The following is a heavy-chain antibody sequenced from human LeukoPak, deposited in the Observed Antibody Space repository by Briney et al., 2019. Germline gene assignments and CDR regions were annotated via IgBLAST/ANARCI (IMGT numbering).Heavy chain of an antibody. D-gene: IGHD3-10*01. CDR1: GGSISSSSYY. CDR3: ARGSNYYGSGSYSENAFDI. V-gene: IGHV4-39*07. J-gene: IGHJ3*02. Sequence: PSETLSLTCTVSGGSISSSSYYWGWIRQPPGKGLEWIGSIYYSGSTYYNPSLKSRVTISVDTSKNQFSLKLSSVTAADTAVYYCARGSNYYGSGSYSENAFDIWGQGTMVTVSS. CDR2: IYYSGST.